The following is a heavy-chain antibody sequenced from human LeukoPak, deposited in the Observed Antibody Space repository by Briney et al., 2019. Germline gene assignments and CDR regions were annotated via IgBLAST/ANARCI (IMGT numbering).Heavy chain of an antibody. CDR2: ISSSSSYI. D-gene: IGHD1-26*01. J-gene: IGHJ4*02. Sequence: GGSLRLSCAASGFTFSSYSMNRVRQAPGKGLEWVSSISSSSSYIYYADSVKGRFTISRDNAKNSLYLQMNSLRAEDTAVYYCARDHPLVGATPFDYWGQGTLVTVSS. CDR1: GFTFSSYS. V-gene: IGHV3-21*01. CDR3: ARDHPLVGATPFDY.